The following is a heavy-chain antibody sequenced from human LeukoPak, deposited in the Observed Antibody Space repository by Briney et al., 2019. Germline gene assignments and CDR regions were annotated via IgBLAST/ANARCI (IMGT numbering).Heavy chain of an antibody. Sequence: GGSLRLSCAASGFTVSSNYMIWVRQAPGKGLEWVSVIYSGGSTYYADSVKGRFTISRDNSKNTLYLQMNSLRAEDTAVYYCARDSTNDSSGSYYYYGMDVWGQGTTVTVSS. CDR2: IYSGGST. CDR1: GFTVSSNY. CDR3: ARDSTNDSSGSYYYYGMDV. V-gene: IGHV3-66*01. D-gene: IGHD3-22*01. J-gene: IGHJ6*02.